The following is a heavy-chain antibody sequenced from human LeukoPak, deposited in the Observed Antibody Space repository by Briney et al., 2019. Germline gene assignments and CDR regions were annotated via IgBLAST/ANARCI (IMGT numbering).Heavy chain of an antibody. CDR1: GGSISSSSYY. CDR2: IYYSGST. J-gene: IGHJ4*02. V-gene: IGHV4-39*01. Sequence: SETLSLTCTVSGGSISSSSYYWGWIRQPPGKGLEWIGSIYYSGSTYYNPSLKSRVTISVDTSKNQFSLKLSSVTAADTAVYYCARLWYDSGSYYMAYWGQGTLVTVSS. D-gene: IGHD3-10*01. CDR3: ARLWYDSGSYYMAY.